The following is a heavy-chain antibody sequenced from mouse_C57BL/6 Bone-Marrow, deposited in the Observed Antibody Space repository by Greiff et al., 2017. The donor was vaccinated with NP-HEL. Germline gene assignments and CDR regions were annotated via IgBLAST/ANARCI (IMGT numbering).Heavy chain of an antibody. Sequence: EESGPGLVKPSQSLSLTCSVTGYSITSGYYWNWIRQFPGNKLEWMGYISYDGSNNYNPSLKNRISITRDTSKNQFFLKLNSVTTEDTATYYCARGYYAMDYWGQGTSVTVSS. CDR3: ARGYYAMDY. V-gene: IGHV3-6*01. CDR1: GYSITSGYY. J-gene: IGHJ4*01. CDR2: ISYDGSN.